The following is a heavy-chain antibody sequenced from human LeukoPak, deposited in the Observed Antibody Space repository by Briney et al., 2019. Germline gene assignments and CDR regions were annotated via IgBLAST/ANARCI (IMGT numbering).Heavy chain of an antibody. D-gene: IGHD5-12*01. CDR1: GFTFSSYA. CDR3: ARVGYSGYDYDY. CDR2: ISGSGDST. V-gene: IGHV3-23*01. J-gene: IGHJ4*02. Sequence: GGSLRLSCEASGFTFSSYAMSWVRQAPGKGLEWVSVISGSGDSTYYADSVEGRCTSSRDNSKDALYLQMNSLRAEDTAVYYCARVGYSGYDYDYWGQGTLLTVSS.